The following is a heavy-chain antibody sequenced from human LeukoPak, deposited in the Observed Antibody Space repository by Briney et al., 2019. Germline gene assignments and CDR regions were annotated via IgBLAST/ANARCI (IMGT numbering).Heavy chain of an antibody. J-gene: IGHJ4*02. CDR2: INPNSGGT. Sequence: GASAKASCKASGYTFTGYYMHWVRQAPGQGLEWMGWINPNSGGTNYAQKFQGWVTMTRDTSISTAYMELSRLRSDDTAVYYCARANSGSYYGYWGQGTLVTVSS. V-gene: IGHV1-2*04. CDR1: GYTFTGYY. D-gene: IGHD1-26*01. CDR3: ARANSGSYYGY.